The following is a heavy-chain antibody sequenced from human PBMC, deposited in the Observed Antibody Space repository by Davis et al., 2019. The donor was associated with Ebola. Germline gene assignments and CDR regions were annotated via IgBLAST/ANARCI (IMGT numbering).Heavy chain of an antibody. Sequence: SDTLSLTCTVTGGSISGYYWSWIRQHPGKGLEWIGHIYYSGSTYYNPSLKSRVTISVDTSKNQFSLKLSSVTAADTAVYYCARTLRFLEWVYGMDVWGQGTTVTVSS. J-gene: IGHJ6*02. CDR2: IYYSGST. V-gene: IGHV4-59*08. CDR1: GGSISGYY. D-gene: IGHD3-3*01. CDR3: ARTLRFLEWVYGMDV.